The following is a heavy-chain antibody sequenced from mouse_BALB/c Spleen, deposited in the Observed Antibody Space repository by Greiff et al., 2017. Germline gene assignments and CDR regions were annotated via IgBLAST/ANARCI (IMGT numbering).Heavy chain of an antibody. Sequence: VKLMESGPELVKPGALVKISCKASGYTFTSYDINWVKQRPGQGLEWIGWIYPGDGSTKYNEKFKGKATLTADKSSSTAYMQLSSLTSENSAVYFCARDYGSSYGAWFAYWGQGTLVTVSA. D-gene: IGHD1-1*01. J-gene: IGHJ3*01. CDR3: ARDYGSSYGAWFAY. CDR1: GYTFTSYD. V-gene: IGHV1S56*01. CDR2: IYPGDGST.